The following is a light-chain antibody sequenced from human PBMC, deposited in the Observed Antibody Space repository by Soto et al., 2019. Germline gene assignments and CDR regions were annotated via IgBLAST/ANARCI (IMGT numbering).Light chain of an antibody. CDR1: QTIRSNY. J-gene: IGKJ1*01. CDR2: GAS. CDR3: QQYGSSPWT. Sequence: ETVLTQSPGTLSLSPGERATLSCRASQTIRSNYLAWYRQTPGQAPRLLIYGASNRATGIADRFSGSGYGTDLTLIISRLEPEDFALYYCQQYGSSPWTFGQGTKVEIK. V-gene: IGKV3-20*01.